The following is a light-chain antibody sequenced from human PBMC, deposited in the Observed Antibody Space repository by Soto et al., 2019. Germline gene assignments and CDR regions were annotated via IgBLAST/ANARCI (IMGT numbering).Light chain of an antibody. V-gene: IGLV2-11*01. CDR2: DVI. Sequence: QSVLTQPRSVSGSPGQSVTISCTGTSSDVGAYNYVSWYQQHPGKAPKLMIYDVIKRPSGIPDRFSGSKSGNTASLNIAGIQAEYEDDYYCCSYAGNMWVFGTGTKVTV. J-gene: IGLJ1*01. CDR1: SSDVGAYNY. CDR3: CSYAGNMWV.